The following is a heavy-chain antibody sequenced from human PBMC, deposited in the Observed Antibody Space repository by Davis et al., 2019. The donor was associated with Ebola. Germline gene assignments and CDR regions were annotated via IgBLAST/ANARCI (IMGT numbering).Heavy chain of an antibody. CDR3: AKDTSNIWFDI. CDR2: LGTSADT. J-gene: IGHJ3*02. CDR1: GFVFSSYV. Sequence: GESLKISCAASGFVFSSYVMSWVRRAPGKGLEWVSTLGTSADTYYADSVKGRFTIPRDNSKNTLHLQMNSLRVEDTAIYYCAKDTSNIWFDIWGQGTNVTVSS. V-gene: IGHV3-23*01. D-gene: IGHD1-26*01.